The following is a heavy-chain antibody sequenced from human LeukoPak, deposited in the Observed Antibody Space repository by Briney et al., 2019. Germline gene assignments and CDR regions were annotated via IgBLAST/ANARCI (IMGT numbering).Heavy chain of an antibody. J-gene: IGHJ4*02. CDR1: GFTFSSYA. CDR3: AKGRGRQWSSSWYYFDY. Sequence: GGSLRLSCAASGFTFSSYAMSWVRQAPGKGLEWVSAISGSGGSTYYADSVKGRFTISRDNSKNTLYLQMNSLRAEDTAVYYCAKGRGRQWSSSWYYFDYWGQGTLVTVSS. CDR2: ISGSGGST. D-gene: IGHD6-13*01. V-gene: IGHV3-23*01.